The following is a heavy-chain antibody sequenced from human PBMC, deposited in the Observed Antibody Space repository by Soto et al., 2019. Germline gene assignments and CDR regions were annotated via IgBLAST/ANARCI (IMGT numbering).Heavy chain of an antibody. V-gene: IGHV4-39*02. CDR1: SGSISTSGYY. D-gene: IGHD6-19*01. J-gene: IGHJ4*02. Sequence: LETLSLTCSVSSGSISTSGYYWGWIRQPPGTGLEWIGGISYSGSTYYNPSLKSRLTISVDTSKNHFSLKLTSVTAADTAVYFCARRGSRLSVAVAAFDYWSQGTLVTVSS. CDR2: ISYSGST. CDR3: ARRGSRLSVAVAAFDY.